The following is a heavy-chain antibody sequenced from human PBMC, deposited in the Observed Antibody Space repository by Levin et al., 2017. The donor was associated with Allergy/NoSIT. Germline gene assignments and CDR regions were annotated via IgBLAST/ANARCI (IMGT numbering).Heavy chain of an antibody. J-gene: IGHJ6*02. CDR2: INHSGST. Sequence: KPSETLSLTCAVYGGSFSGYYWSWIRQPPGKGLEWIGEINHSGSTNYNPSLKSRVTISVDTSKNQFSLKLSSVTAADTAVYYCARGRQFYYYGMDVWGQGTTVTVSS. CDR3: ARGRQFYYYGMDV. CDR1: GGSFSGYY. V-gene: IGHV4-34*01.